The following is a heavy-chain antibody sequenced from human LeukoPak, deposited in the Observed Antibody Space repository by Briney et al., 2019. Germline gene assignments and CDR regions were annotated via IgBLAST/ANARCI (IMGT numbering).Heavy chain of an antibody. CDR3: ARGPGIAVAGTRNWFDP. CDR2: IDDSGSA. Sequence: PSETLSLTCAVYGGSLSGYYWSWIRQPPGKGLEWIGEIDDSGSAIYNPSLKSRVTISVDRSKNQFSLKLSSVTAADTAVYYCARGPGIAVAGTRNWFDPWGQGTLVTVSS. CDR1: GGSLSGYY. V-gene: IGHV4-34*01. D-gene: IGHD6-19*01. J-gene: IGHJ5*02.